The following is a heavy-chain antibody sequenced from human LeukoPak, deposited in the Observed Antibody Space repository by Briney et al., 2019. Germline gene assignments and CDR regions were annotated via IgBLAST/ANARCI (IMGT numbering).Heavy chain of an antibody. CDR2: IIPIFGTA. D-gene: IGHD2-2*01. V-gene: IGHV1-69*13. Sequence: SVKVSCKASGGTFSSYAISWVRQAPGQGLEWMGGIIPIFGTANYAQKFQGRATITADESTSTAYMELSSLRSEDTAVYYCARDSTSFNDAFDIWGQGTMVTVSS. CDR1: GGTFSSYA. CDR3: ARDSTSFNDAFDI. J-gene: IGHJ3*02.